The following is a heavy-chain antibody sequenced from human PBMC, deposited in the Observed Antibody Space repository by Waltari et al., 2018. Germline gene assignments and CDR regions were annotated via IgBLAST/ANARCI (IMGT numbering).Heavy chain of an antibody. CDR3: AIGGVETSWYWRY. J-gene: IGHJ4*02. CDR1: GVTLSSSW. CDR2: IKTDGSET. Sequence: EVQVVASGGGLVQPGGSRRLSCAASGVTLSSSWVTWVRQAPGKGLEWVANIKTDGSETYYVDSVKGRFTISRDNTKNSLYLQMSSLRAEDTAVYYCAIGGVETSWYWRYWGQGTLVTVSS. D-gene: IGHD6-13*01. V-gene: IGHV3-7*01.